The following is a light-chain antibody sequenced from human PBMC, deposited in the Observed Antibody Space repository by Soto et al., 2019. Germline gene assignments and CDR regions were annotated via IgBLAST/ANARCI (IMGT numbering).Light chain of an antibody. V-gene: IGKV3-20*01. J-gene: IGKJ1*01. Sequence: IVLTQSPVTLSLSPGEGATLSCRASQSVTGTNLAWYQQRAGQAPRLLIYDAVRRATGSPDRFSGSGSGTDFTLTISRLEPEDFAVYYCHQYGSSLGTFGQGTKVDIK. CDR2: DAV. CDR3: HQYGSSLGT. CDR1: QSVTGTN.